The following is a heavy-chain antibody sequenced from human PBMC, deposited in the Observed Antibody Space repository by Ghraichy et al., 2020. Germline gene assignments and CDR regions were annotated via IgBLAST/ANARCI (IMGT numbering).Heavy chain of an antibody. Sequence: GGSLRLSCAASGFTFSSHAMSWVRQAPGKGLEWVSMIFGSGSSTHYADSVRGRFTISRDNSKNTLYLQMNSLRAEDTAVYYCARDAAWGGEVCFRWFDPWGQGTLVTVSS. CDR1: GFTFSSHA. D-gene: IGHD2-21*01. CDR2: IFGSGSST. V-gene: IGHV3-23*01. CDR3: ARDAAWGGEVCFRWFDP. J-gene: IGHJ5*02.